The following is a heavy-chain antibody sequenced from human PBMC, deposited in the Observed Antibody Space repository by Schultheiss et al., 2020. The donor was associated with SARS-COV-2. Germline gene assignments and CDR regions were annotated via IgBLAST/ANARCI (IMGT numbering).Heavy chain of an antibody. Sequence: GGSLRLSCAASGFTFSSYAMSWVRQAPGKGLEWVSAMSDSGDSTYYADSVKGRFTISRDNAKNTLFLQMHSLRAEDTAVYYCAKDRAPYYSWNYMQQWGQGAQVTVSS. V-gene: IGHV3-23*01. CDR1: GFTFSSYA. CDR3: AKDRAPYYSWNYMQQ. CDR2: MSDSGDST. J-gene: IGHJ4*02. D-gene: IGHD1-26*01.